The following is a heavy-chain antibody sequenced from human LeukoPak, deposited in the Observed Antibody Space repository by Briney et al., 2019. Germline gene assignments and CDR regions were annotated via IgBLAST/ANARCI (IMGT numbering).Heavy chain of an antibody. D-gene: IGHD3-9*01. CDR3: AKTSTYYDILTGYQYYFGY. CDR1: GGSISSYY. Sequence: SETLSLTCTVSGGSISSYYWSWIRQPPGKGLEWIGSIYYSGSTYYNPSLRSRVTISVDTSKNQFSLKLSSVTAADTALYYCAKTSTYYDILTGYQYYFGYWGQGTLVTVSS. CDR2: IYYSGST. V-gene: IGHV4-59*05. J-gene: IGHJ4*02.